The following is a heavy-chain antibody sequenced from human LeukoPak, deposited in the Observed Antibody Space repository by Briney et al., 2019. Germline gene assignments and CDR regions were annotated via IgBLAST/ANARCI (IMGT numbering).Heavy chain of an antibody. V-gene: IGHV3-21*01. CDR1: GFTFSSYS. CDR3: AKNPPFKNGTTFFDY. Sequence: GGSLRLSCAASGFTFSSYSMNWVRQAPGKGLEWVSSISTSSTYIYYADSVKGRLTISRDNAKNSLYLQMNSLRAEDTAVYYCAKNPPFKNGTTFFDYWGQGTLVTVSS. CDR2: ISTSSTYI. D-gene: IGHD1-1*01. J-gene: IGHJ4*02.